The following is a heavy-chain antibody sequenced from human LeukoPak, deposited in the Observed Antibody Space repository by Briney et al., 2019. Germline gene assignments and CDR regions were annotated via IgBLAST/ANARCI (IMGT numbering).Heavy chain of an antibody. CDR3: ARDFRLAARFFDY. J-gene: IGHJ4*02. Sequence: GGSLRLSCAASGFTFSSYRMNWVRQAPGKGLEWVSSISSSSYIYYADSVKGRFTISRDNAKNSLYLQMNSLRAEDTAVYYCARDFRLAARFFDYWGQGTLVTVSS. CDR2: ISSSSYI. D-gene: IGHD6-6*01. CDR1: GFTFSSYR. V-gene: IGHV3-21*01.